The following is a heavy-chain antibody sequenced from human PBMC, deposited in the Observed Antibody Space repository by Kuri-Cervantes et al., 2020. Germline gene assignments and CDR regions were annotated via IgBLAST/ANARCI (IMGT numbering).Heavy chain of an antibody. V-gene: IGHV3-9*01. D-gene: IGHD7-27*01. CDR1: GFTFSSYG. CDR3: ARVQLGMSGWFDP. CDR2: ISWNSGSI. Sequence: SLKISCAASGFTFSSYGMHWVRQAPGKGLEWVSGISWNSGSIGYADSVKGRFTISRDNAKNSLYLQMNSLRAEDTAVYYCARVQLGMSGWFDPWGQGTLVTVSS. J-gene: IGHJ5*02.